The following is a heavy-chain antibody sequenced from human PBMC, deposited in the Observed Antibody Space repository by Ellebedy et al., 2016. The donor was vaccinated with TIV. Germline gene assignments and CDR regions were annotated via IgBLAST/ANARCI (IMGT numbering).Heavy chain of an antibody. J-gene: IGHJ3*02. CDR1: GFTFTNAW. CDR2: VKSKTDGGTT. Sequence: ESLKISXAASGFTFTNAWMHWVRQAPGKGLVWVGRVKSKTDGGTTDYVASVRGRFTISRDGSKNTLDLQMNSLKTEDTAVYYCATGEDLDAFDIWGQGTMVTVSS. D-gene: IGHD2-15*01. V-gene: IGHV3-15*01. CDR3: ATGEDLDAFDI.